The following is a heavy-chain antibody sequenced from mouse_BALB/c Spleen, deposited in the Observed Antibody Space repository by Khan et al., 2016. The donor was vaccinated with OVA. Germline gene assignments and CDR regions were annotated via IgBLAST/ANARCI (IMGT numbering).Heavy chain of an antibody. CDR2: VSTGSSYT. Sequence: EVELVESGGDLVKPGGSLKLSCAASGFTFSTYGMSWVRQTPDKRLEWVATVSTGSSYTYYPDSVKGRFTISRDNAKNTLYLQMSVLKSEDTAMFYCTRLAYYYDSEGFAYWGQGTLVTVSA. J-gene: IGHJ3*01. CDR3: TRLAYYYDSEGFAY. D-gene: IGHD1-1*01. CDR1: GFTFSTYG. V-gene: IGHV5-6*01.